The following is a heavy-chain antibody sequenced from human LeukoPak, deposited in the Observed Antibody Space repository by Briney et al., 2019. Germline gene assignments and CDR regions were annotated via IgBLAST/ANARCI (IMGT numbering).Heavy chain of an antibody. CDR2: ISGSRYGT. V-gene: IGHV3-23*01. J-gene: IGHJ4*02. D-gene: IGHD3-10*01. Sequence: GGSLRLSCAASGFTFRSYALSWVRQAPGEGLEWVSTISGSRYGTYYADSVKGRFTISRDNSKNTLYLQMDSLRAEDTAMYYCAKDSGEEEAWFGEPMDFDYWAREPWSPSPQ. CDR1: GFTFRSYA. CDR3: AKDSGEEEAWFGEPMDFDY.